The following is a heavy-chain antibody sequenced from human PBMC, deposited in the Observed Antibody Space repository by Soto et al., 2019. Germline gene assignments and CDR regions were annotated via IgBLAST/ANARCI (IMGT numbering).Heavy chain of an antibody. V-gene: IGHV3-48*03. CDR2: ISDRGESM. J-gene: IGHJ4*02. D-gene: IGHD4-4*01. CDR1: GFSFSSYE. CDR3: ARGYYSGNSASGY. Sequence: GGSLRLSCEASGFSFSSYEMNWFRQAPGRGLEWLSYISDRGESMYYSDSVKGRFTISRDNTKSSLYLQMNRLRAEDTAVYYCARGYYSGNSASGYWGQGTLVTVSS.